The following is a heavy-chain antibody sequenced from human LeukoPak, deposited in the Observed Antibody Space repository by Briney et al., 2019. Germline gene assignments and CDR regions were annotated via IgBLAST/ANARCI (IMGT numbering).Heavy chain of an antibody. V-gene: IGHV4-61*02. CDR1: GGSISIGSNY. CDR2: LYTSGST. Sequence: SETLSLTCTVSGGSISIGSNYWSWIRQPAGKGLEWIGRLYTSGSTNYNPSLNGRVTISVDTSMNQFSLKVSSVTASDTAVYYCARGNLFDYWGQGTLVTVSS. J-gene: IGHJ4*02. D-gene: IGHD4-11*01. CDR3: ARGNLFDY.